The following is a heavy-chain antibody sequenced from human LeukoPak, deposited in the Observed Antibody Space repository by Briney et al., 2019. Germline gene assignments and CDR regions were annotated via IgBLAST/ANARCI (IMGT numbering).Heavy chain of an antibody. CDR3: AREVVPAAPFDP. CDR1: GGTFSSYA. Sequence: ASVKVSCKASGGTFSSYAISWVRQAPGQGLEWMGWISAYNGNTNYAQKLQGRVTMTTDTSTSTAYMELRSLRSDDAAVYYCAREVVPAAPFDPWGQGTLVTVSS. J-gene: IGHJ5*02. V-gene: IGHV1-18*01. D-gene: IGHD2-2*01. CDR2: ISAYNGNT.